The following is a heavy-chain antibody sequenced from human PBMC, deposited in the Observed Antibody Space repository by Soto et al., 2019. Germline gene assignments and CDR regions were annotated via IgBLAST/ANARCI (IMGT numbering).Heavy chain of an antibody. J-gene: IGHJ4*02. D-gene: IGHD6-13*01. CDR3: ARHEGGAAADRPLDY. CDR2: IYYSGRT. CDR1: GGSVRSSSYY. Sequence: QLRLQESGPGLVKSSETLSLTCTVSGGSVRSSSYYWGWIRQPPGKGLEWMASIYYSGRTHNNPAHKSRATMSIDTYTHQFSLKMNSVTAADTAVYYCARHEGGAAADRPLDYWGQGTLVTVSS. V-gene: IGHV4-39*01.